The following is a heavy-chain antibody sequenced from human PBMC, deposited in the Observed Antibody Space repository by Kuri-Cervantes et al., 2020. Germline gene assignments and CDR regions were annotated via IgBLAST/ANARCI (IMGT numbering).Heavy chain of an antibody. D-gene: IGHD4-17*01. V-gene: IGHV3-23*01. CDR2: ISGSGGST. J-gene: IGHJ3*02. CDR1: GFTFSSCA. CDR3: AKEGGDYGDYAAFDI. Sequence: GGSLRLSCAASGFTFSSCAMHWVRQAPGKGLEWVSAISGSGGSTYYADSVKGRFTISRDNSKNTLYLQMNSLRAEDTAVYYCAKEGGDYGDYAAFDIWGQGTMVTVSS.